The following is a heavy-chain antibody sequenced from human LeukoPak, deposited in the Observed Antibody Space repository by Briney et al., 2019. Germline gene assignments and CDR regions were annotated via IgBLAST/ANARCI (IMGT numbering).Heavy chain of an antibody. D-gene: IGHD1-14*01. CDR3: TRDRSRAEDD. CDR1: GFTFRGHW. J-gene: IGHJ4*02. Sequence: GGSLRLSCAASGFTFRGHWMSWVRQAPGKGLEWVANINQGGGDKYYVDSVKGRFTISRDNANNLLYLQMNSLRGEDTAVYYCTRDRSRAEDDWGQGTLVTVSS. CDR2: INQGGGDK. V-gene: IGHV3-7*01.